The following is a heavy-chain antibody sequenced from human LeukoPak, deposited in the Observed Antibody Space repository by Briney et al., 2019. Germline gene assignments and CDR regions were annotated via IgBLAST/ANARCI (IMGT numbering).Heavy chain of an antibody. J-gene: IGHJ4*02. CDR3: ASDCSSTSCYTWVNFDY. CDR1: GFTFSSYG. V-gene: IGHV3-30*02. D-gene: IGHD2-2*02. Sequence: GGSLRLSCAASGFTFSSYGMHWVRQAPGKGLEWVAFIRYDGSNKYYADSVKGRFTISRDNSKNTLYLQMNSLRAEDTAVYYCASDCSSTSCYTWVNFDYWGQGTLVTVSS. CDR2: IRYDGSNK.